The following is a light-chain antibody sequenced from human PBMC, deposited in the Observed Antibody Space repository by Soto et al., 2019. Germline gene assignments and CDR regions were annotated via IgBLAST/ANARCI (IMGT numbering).Light chain of an antibody. CDR2: DVT. CDR1: SSDVGFYNH. J-gene: IGLJ1*01. CDR3: MSYTTSIIYV. Sequence: QSVLTQPASVSGSPGQAITISCTGTSSDVGFYNHVSWYQQHPGKAPKLMISDVTNRPSGVSDRFSGSKSGNTASLTISGLQTEDEADYYCMSYTTSIIYVFGSGTKVTV. V-gene: IGLV2-14*01.